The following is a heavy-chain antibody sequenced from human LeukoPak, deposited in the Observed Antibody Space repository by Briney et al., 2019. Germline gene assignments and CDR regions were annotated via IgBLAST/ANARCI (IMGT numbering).Heavy chain of an antibody. CDR2: ISYDGSNK. J-gene: IGHJ4*02. CDR3: ARAYCSGDTCYSATD. CDR1: GFTFSSYA. D-gene: IGHD2-15*01. V-gene: IGHV3-30*04. Sequence: PGGSPRLSCAASGFTFSSYAMHWVRQAPGKGLDWVAVISYDGSNKYYADSVKGRFTISRDNSKNTLYLQMNSLRAEDTAVYYCARAYCSGDTCYSATDWGQGTLVTVSS.